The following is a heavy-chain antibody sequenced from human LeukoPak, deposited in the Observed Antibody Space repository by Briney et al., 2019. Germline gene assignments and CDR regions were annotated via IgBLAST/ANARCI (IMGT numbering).Heavy chain of an antibody. V-gene: IGHV3-33*06. CDR2: IWYDGSNK. CDR3: AKDELGYCSGGSCYPWDYYYGMDV. D-gene: IGHD2-15*01. CDR1: GFTFSSYG. Sequence: GGSLRLSCAASGFTFSSYGMHWVRQAPGKGLEWVAVIWYDGSNKYYADSVKGRFTISRVNSKNTLYLQMNSLRAEDTAVYYCAKDELGYCSGGSCYPWDYYYGMDVWGQGTTVTVSS. J-gene: IGHJ6*02.